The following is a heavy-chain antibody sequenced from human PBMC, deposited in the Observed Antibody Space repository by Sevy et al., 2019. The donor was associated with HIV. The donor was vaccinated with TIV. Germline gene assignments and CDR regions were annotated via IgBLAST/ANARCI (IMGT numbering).Heavy chain of an antibody. Sequence: GGSLRLSCAASGFTFSDYYMSWIRQAPGKGLEWVSYISSSSSYTNDADSVKGRFTISRDNAKNSLYLQMNSLRAEDTAVYYCARGRGCSSTSCTYYYYYYMDVRGKGTTVTVSS. CDR1: GFTFSDYY. CDR3: ARGRGCSSTSCTYYYYYYMDV. V-gene: IGHV3-11*06. D-gene: IGHD2-2*01. J-gene: IGHJ6*03. CDR2: ISSSSSYT.